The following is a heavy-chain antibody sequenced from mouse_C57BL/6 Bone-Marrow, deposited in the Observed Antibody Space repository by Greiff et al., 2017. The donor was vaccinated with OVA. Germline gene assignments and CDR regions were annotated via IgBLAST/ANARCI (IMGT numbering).Heavy chain of an antibody. Sequence: EVQGVESGGGLVQPGGSLKLSCAASGFTFSDYGMAWVRQAPRKGPEWVAFISNLAYSINYADTVTGRFTITRANAKYTLYLEMSSLRSEDTAMYYCARHVTTVVDWYFDVWGTGTTVTVSS. CDR2: ISNLAYSI. D-gene: IGHD1-1*01. V-gene: IGHV5-15*01. J-gene: IGHJ1*03. CDR3: ARHVTTVVDWYFDV. CDR1: GFTFSDYG.